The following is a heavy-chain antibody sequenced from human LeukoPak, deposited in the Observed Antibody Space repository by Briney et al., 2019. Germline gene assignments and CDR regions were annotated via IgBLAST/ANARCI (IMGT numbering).Heavy chain of an antibody. D-gene: IGHD4-17*01. V-gene: IGHV4-61*02. CDR2: IYTSGST. CDR3: ASLRRVTVTNSYNWFDP. J-gene: IGHJ5*02. Sequence: SQTLSLTCTVSGGSISSGSYYWSWIRQPAGKGLEWTGRIYTSGSTNYNPSLKSRVTISVDTSKNQFSLELSSVTAADTAVYYCASLRRVTVTNSYNWFDPWGQGTLVTVSS. CDR1: GGSISSGSYY.